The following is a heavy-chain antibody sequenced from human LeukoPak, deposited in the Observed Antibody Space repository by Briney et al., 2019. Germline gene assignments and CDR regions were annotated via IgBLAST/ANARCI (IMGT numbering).Heavy chain of an antibody. CDR2: IKQDGSEK. V-gene: IGHV3-7*01. CDR1: GFTFSSYW. CDR3: ARKGRSGSYFRVTDDAFDI. Sequence: GRSLRLSCAASGFTFSSYWMSWVRQAPGKGLEWVANIKQDGSEKYYVDSVKGRFTISRDNAKNSLYLQMNSLRAEDTAVYYCARKGRSGSYFRVTDDAFDIWGQGTMVTVSS. D-gene: IGHD1-26*01. J-gene: IGHJ3*02.